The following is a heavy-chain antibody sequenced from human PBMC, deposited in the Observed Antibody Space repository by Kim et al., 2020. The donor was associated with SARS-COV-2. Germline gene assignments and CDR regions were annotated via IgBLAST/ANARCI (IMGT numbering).Heavy chain of an antibody. CDR2: ISSSSSTI. J-gene: IGHJ6*02. CDR1: GFTFSSYS. D-gene: IGHD3-9*01. Sequence: GGSLRLSCAASGFTFSSYSMNWVRQAPGKGLEWVSYISSSSSTIYYADSVKGRFTISRDNAKNSLYLQMNSLRDEDTAVYYCARLDYDILTGYFYYYYYGMDVWGQGTTVTVSS. CDR3: ARLDYDILTGYFYYYYYGMDV. V-gene: IGHV3-48*02.